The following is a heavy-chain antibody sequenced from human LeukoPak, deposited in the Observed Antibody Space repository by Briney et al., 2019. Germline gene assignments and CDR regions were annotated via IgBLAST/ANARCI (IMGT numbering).Heavy chain of an antibody. CDR3: ARSEGVYYGSGSSGSYYPHWFDP. J-gene: IGHJ5*02. CDR1: VYSINTYY. CDR2: IYYSGST. Sequence: PSETLSLTCTLSVYSINTYYWSWVGQPPGKGVEGIGYIYYSGSTKYNPSLPSRGTISLDKCKKQFSLKLNSVTAADTAVYYCARSEGVYYGSGSSGSYYPHWFDPWGQGILVTVSS. D-gene: IGHD3-10*01. V-gene: IGHV4-59*01.